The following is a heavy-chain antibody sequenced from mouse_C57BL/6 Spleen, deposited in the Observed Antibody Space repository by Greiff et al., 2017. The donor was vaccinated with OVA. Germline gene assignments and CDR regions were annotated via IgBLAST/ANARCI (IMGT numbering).Heavy chain of an antibody. V-gene: IGHV1-55*01. CDR2: IYPGSGST. J-gene: IGHJ2*01. CDR3: ARDYGSSYGY. D-gene: IGHD1-1*01. Sequence: VQLQQPGAELVKPGASVKMSCKASGYTFTSYWITWVKQRPGQGLEWIGDIYPGSGSTNENEKFKSKATLTVDTSSSTAYMQHSSLTSEDAAVYYCARDYGSSYGYWGQGTTLTVSS. CDR1: GYTFTSYW.